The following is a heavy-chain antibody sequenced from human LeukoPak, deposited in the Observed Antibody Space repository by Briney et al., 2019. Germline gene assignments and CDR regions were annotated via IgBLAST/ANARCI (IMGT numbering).Heavy chain of an antibody. Sequence: PGGSLRLSCAASGFTFSSYTMNWVRQAPGKGMEWVATIKQEGSEKYYVDSVKGRFTISRDNAKNSLYLQMNSLRAEDTAVYYCARDGQQLGFWGQGTLVTVSS. D-gene: IGHD6-13*01. J-gene: IGHJ4*02. CDR1: GFTFSSYT. CDR2: IKQEGSEK. V-gene: IGHV3-7*04. CDR3: ARDGQQLGF.